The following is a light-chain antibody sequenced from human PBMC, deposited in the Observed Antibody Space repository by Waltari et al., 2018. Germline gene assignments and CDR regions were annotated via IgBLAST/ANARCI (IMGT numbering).Light chain of an antibody. CDR3: QQYYSAPYT. CDR2: WAS. Sequence: DIVMTQSPDSLSVSLGERATINCKSSQTLLYNSNNKNYLAWYQQKPGQAPKLLVYWASTRESGVPDRIRGSGSGTDFTLTIDTLQTEDVAIYYCQQYYSAPYTFGQGTKLEI. CDR1: QTLLYNSNNKNY. V-gene: IGKV4-1*01. J-gene: IGKJ2*01.